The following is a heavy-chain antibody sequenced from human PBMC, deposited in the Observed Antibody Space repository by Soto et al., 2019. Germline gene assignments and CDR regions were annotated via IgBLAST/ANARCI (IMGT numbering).Heavy chain of an antibody. CDR3: AILGGERGYCSGGSCPFAY. CDR2: INPNSGGT. J-gene: IGHJ4*02. CDR1: GYTFTGYY. Sequence: QVQLVQSGAEVKKPGASVKVSCKASGYTFTGYYMHWVRQAPGQGLEWMGWINPNSGGTNYAQKFQGWVTMTRDTSISTAYMELSRLRSDDTAVYYCAILGGERGYCSGGSCPFAYWGQGTLVTVSS. D-gene: IGHD2-15*01. V-gene: IGHV1-2*04.